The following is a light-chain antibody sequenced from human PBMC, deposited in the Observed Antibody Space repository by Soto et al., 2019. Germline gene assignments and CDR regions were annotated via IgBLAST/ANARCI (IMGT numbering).Light chain of an antibody. CDR1: QSVTRN. CDR3: QQYNDWPPIT. CDR2: HAS. V-gene: IGKV3-15*01. Sequence: EMVLTQSPVILSVSPGESATLSCRASQSVTRNLAWYQQIPGQAPRLLVYHASVRATGIPARFSGSGSGTEFSLTISNLQSEDFAVYFCQQYNDWPPITFGQGTRLEIK. J-gene: IGKJ5*01.